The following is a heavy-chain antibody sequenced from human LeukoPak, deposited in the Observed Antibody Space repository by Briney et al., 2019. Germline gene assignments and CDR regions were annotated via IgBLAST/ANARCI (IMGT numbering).Heavy chain of an antibody. V-gene: IGHV4-34*01. J-gene: IGHJ4*02. Sequence: SETLSLTCAVYGGSFSGYYWSWIRQPPGKGLEWIGEISHSGSTNYNPSLKSRVTISVDTSKNQFSLKLSSVTAADTAVYYCARLAVAGTRIDNYFDYWGQGTLVTVSS. CDR1: GGSFSGYY. D-gene: IGHD6-19*01. CDR2: ISHSGST. CDR3: ARLAVAGTRIDNYFDY.